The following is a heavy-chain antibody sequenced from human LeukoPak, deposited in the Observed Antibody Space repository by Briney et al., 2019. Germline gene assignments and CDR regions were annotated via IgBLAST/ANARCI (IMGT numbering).Heavy chain of an antibody. Sequence: ASVKVSCKASGYTFTSYHMHWVRQAPGQGLEWMGIINPSGGSTSYAQKFQGRVTVTRDTSTSTVYMELSSLRSEDTAVYYCAREFRGGSLLYYGMDVWGQGATVTVSS. D-gene: IGHD2-21*01. CDR2: INPSGGST. V-gene: IGHV1-46*01. J-gene: IGHJ6*02. CDR1: GYTFTSYH. CDR3: AREFRGGSLLYYGMDV.